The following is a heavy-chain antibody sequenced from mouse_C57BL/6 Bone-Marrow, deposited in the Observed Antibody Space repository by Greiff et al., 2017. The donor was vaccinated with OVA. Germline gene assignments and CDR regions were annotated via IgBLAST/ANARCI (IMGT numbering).Heavy chain of an antibody. CDR1: GFSLTSYG. CDR2: IWSGGST. V-gene: IGHV2-2*01. J-gene: IGHJ3*01. D-gene: IGHD4-1*01. Sequence: VQLQESGPGLVQPSQSLSITCTVSGFSLTSYGVHWVRQSPGKGLEWLGVIWSGGSTDYNAAFISRLSISKDNSKSQVFCKMNRLQADDTAIYYCARLGRSFAYWGQETLVTVSA. CDR3: ARLGRSFAY.